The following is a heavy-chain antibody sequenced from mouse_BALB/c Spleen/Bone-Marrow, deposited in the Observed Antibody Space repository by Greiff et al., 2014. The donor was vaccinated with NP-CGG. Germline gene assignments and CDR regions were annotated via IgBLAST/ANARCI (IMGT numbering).Heavy chain of an antibody. CDR3: ARITTDEGAMDY. CDR1: GFSLPNSV. D-gene: IGHD1-1*01. J-gene: IGHJ4*01. Sequence: VQRVESGPGLVAPSQSLSITCTVSGFSLPNSVVPWFRPPPGKALAWLGVIWADESTNYNSALVSRLSSSKDNSKSQVVFKMNSLQTDDTAMDYCARITTDEGAMDYWGQGTSVTVSA. CDR2: IWADEST. V-gene: IGHV2-9*02.